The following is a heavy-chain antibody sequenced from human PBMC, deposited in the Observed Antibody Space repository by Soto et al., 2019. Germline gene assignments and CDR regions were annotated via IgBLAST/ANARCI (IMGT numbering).Heavy chain of an antibody. J-gene: IGHJ5*02. Sequence: SETLSLTCTVSGGYICSSSYYWGWIRQPPGKGLEWIGSIYYSGSTYYNPSLKSRVTISVDTSKNQFSLKLSSVTAADTAVYYCASSWSGDYDAYCFDPWGQGTLVTVSS. CDR2: IYYSGST. V-gene: IGHV4-39*01. CDR3: ASSWSGDYDAYCFDP. D-gene: IGHD4-17*01. CDR1: GGYICSSSYY.